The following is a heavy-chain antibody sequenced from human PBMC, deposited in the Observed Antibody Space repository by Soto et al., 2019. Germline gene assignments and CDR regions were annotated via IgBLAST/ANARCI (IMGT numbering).Heavy chain of an antibody. J-gene: IGHJ4*02. CDR1: GGSISSGGYY. CDR2: LYYSGGT. CDR3: ASTNSSGWYTNGFDY. Sequence: QVQLQESGPGLVKPSQTLSLTCTVSGGSISSGGYYWSWIRQHPGKGLEWIGYLYYSGGTYYNPSLKSRITISVDTSKNQFSLKLSSVTAAATAVYYCASTNSSGWYTNGFDYWGQGTLVTVSS. V-gene: IGHV4-31*03. D-gene: IGHD6-19*01.